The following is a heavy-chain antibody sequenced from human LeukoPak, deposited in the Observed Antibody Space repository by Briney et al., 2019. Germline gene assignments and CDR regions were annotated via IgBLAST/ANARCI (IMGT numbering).Heavy chain of an antibody. J-gene: IGHJ4*02. V-gene: IGHV1-18*01. D-gene: IGHD3-22*01. CDR2: ISAYNGNT. CDR3: ARTNVYYYASSDYYPYFDY. Sequence: ASVKVSCKASGGNFSSYVISWVRQAPGQGLEWMGWISAYNGNTNYAQKLQDRVTMTTDTSTSTAYMELRSLRSDDTAVYYCARTNVYYYASSDYYPYFDYWAQGTLVTVSS. CDR1: GGNFSSYV.